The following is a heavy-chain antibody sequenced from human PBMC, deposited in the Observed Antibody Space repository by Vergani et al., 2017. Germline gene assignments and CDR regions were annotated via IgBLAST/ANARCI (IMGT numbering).Heavy chain of an antibody. D-gene: IGHD2-15*01. CDR1: GGSISSGGYY. CDR3: ARGVVAGTYYYYYGMDV. V-gene: IGHV4-31*03. J-gene: IGHJ6*02. CDR2: IYYSGST. Sequence: QVQLQESGPGLVKPSQTLSLTCTVSGGSISSGGYYWSWIRQHPGKGLEWIGYIYYSGSTYYNPSLKRRVTISVDTSKNQFSLKLSSVTAADTAVYYCARGVVAGTYYYYYGMDVWGQGTTVTVSS.